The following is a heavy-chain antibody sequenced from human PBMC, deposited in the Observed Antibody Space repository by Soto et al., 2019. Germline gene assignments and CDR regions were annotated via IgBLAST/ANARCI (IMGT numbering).Heavy chain of an antibody. CDR3: ARHQPIAAAVGWLDP. Sequence: GASVKVSCKASGGTFSSYAISWVRQAPGQGLEWMGGIIPIFGTANYAQKFQGRVTITADKSTSTAYMELSSLRSEDTAVYYCARHQPIAAAVGWLDPWGQGTLVTGLL. CDR1: GGTFSSYA. J-gene: IGHJ5*02. V-gene: IGHV1-69*06. CDR2: IIPIFGTA. D-gene: IGHD6-13*01.